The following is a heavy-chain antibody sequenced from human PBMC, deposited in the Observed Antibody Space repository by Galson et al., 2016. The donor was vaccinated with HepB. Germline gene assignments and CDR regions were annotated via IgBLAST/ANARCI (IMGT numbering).Heavy chain of an antibody. Sequence: SLRLSCAVSGFSFNSYGMHWVRQAPGKGLEWVAVIWYEGSHKYYADSVKGRFTISRDNSYNTLYLQMNSLGAEDTAVYYCARGVYSGTSFWYFDFWGRGTLVTVSS. CDR1: GFSFNSYG. CDR3: ARGVYSGTSFWYFDF. CDR2: IWYEGSHK. D-gene: IGHD4-23*01. J-gene: IGHJ2*01. V-gene: IGHV3-33*01.